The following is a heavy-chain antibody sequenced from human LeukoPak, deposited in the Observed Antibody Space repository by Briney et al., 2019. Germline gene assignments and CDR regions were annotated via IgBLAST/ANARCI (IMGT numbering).Heavy chain of an antibody. J-gene: IGHJ6*04. D-gene: IGHD4-17*01. V-gene: IGHV4-61*01. CDR2: IYYSGST. CDR3: ARVLATVTTGGMDV. Sequence: KPSETLSLICTVSGGFISSGSYYGRRVPRPPGTGLEWIGYIYYSGSTNYNPSLKSRVTISVDTSKNQFSLKLSSVTAADTAVYYCARVLATVTTGGMDVWGKGTTVTVSS. CDR1: GGFISSGSYY.